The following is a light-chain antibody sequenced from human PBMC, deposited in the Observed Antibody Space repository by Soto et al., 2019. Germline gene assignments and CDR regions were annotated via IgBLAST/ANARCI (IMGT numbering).Light chain of an antibody. CDR3: HQYYSTPHT. CDR1: QSVLYSSNNKDY. CDR2: WAS. V-gene: IGKV4-1*01. J-gene: IGKJ2*01. Sequence: DIVMTQSPDSLAVSLGERATINCKSSQSVLYSSNNKDYLAWYQQKPGQPPKLLIYWASTRESGVPDRFSGSGSGTEFTLTISSLQAEDVAVYYCHQYYSTPHTFGQGTKLEIK.